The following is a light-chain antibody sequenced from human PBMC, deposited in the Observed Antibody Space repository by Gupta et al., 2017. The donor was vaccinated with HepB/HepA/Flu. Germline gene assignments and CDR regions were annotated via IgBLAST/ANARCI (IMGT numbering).Light chain of an antibody. CDR3: QQYNNWPALT. V-gene: IGKV3-15*01. Sequence: EIVMTQSPSTLSVSPGQRAKLSCSASESLSSNLAWYQQQPDQAPRHLLYGDSTRATGIPARFSGSGSGTEFTLTISSVQSEDYAVYYCQQYNNWPALTFGGGTKVEIK. CDR1: ESLSSN. J-gene: IGKJ4*01. CDR2: GDS.